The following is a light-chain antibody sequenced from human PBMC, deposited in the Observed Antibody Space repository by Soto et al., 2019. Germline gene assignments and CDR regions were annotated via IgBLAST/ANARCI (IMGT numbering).Light chain of an antibody. J-gene: IGLJ3*02. Sequence: QSALTQPPSASGSPGQSVTISCTGTSSDVGGYNYVSWYQQHPGKAPKVMIYEVSKRPSGVPDRFSGSKSGNTASLTVSGRQAEDEADYYCSSYAGSNSVFGGGTKLTVL. CDR3: SSYAGSNSV. V-gene: IGLV2-8*01. CDR2: EVS. CDR1: SSDVGGYNY.